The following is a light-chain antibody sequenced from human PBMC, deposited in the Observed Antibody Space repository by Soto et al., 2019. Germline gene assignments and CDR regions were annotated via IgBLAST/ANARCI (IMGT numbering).Light chain of an antibody. J-gene: IGLJ1*01. CDR2: RNN. CDR3: ATWDDSLNGFYV. Sequence: QSVLTQPPSVSGTPGQRVNISCSGSSSNIGRDYVYWYQQLPGTAPKLLIYRNNQRPSGVPDRFSGSKSGTSASLAISGLRSDDEADYFCATWDDSLNGFYVFGTGT. CDR1: SSNIGRDY. V-gene: IGLV1-47*01.